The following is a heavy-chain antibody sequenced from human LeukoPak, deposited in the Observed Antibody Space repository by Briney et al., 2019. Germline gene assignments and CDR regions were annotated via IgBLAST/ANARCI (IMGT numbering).Heavy chain of an antibody. CDR2: INWNGDST. V-gene: IGHV3-20*04. CDR3: ARDYDSSGYSDAFDI. CDR1: GFTFDDYG. Sequence: GGSLRLSCAASGFTFDDYGMSWVRQAPGKGLEWVSGINWNGDSTGYADSVKGRFTISRDNAKNTLYLQMNSLRAEDTSLYYCARDYDSSGYSDAFDIWGQGTMVTVSS. J-gene: IGHJ3*02. D-gene: IGHD3-22*01.